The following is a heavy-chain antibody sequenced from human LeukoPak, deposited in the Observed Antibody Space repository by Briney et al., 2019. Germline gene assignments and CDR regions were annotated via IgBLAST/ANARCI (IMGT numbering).Heavy chain of an antibody. CDR3: AKPLTAHDYGGGIGY. Sequence: GGSLRLSCAASGFTFSSYAMSWVRQAPGKGLEWVSAISDSGGSTYYADSVKGRFTISRDNSKNTLYLQMNSLRAEDTAVYYCAKPLTAHDYGGGIGYWGQGTLVTVSS. V-gene: IGHV3-23*01. CDR1: GFTFSSYA. D-gene: IGHD4-23*01. J-gene: IGHJ4*02. CDR2: ISDSGGST.